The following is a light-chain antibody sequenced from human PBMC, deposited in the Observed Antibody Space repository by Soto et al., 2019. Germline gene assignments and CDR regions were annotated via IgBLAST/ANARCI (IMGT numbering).Light chain of an antibody. CDR1: QSVSSN. V-gene: IGKV3-15*01. J-gene: IGKJ1*01. CDR2: AAS. CDR3: QHYNNWPPWT. Sequence: EIVMTQSTATLSVSPGERATLSCRASQSVSSNLAWYQQKPGQAPRLLIYAASTRATGIPARFSGSGSGTEFTLTISSLQSEDFAVYYCQHYNNWPPWTFGQGTKVEIK.